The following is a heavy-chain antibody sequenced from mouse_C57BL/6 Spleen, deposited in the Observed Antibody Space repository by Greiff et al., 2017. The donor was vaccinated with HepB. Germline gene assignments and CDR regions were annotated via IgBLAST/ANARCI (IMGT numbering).Heavy chain of an antibody. Sequence: QVQLQQSGAELVRPGASVTLSCKASGYTFTDYEMHWVKQTPVHGLEWIGAIDPETGGTAYNQKFKGKAILTADKSSSTAYMELRSLTSEDSAVYYCTRDYYYGSSLYAMDYWGQGTSVTVSS. CDR2: IDPETGGT. D-gene: IGHD1-1*01. V-gene: IGHV1-15*01. J-gene: IGHJ4*01. CDR1: GYTFTDYE. CDR3: TRDYYYGSSLYAMDY.